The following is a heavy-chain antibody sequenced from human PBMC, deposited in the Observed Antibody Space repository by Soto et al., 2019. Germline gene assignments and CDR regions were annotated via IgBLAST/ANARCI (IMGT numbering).Heavy chain of an antibody. CDR3: TRADLTVTLSVFDP. CDR2: ISDDGSTK. D-gene: IGHD4-17*01. CDR1: GFIFSRYP. J-gene: IGHJ5*02. Sequence: QVQLVESGGGVVQPVRSLRLSCAASGFIFSRYPMHCVRQAPGKGLQWVALISDDGSTKYYADSVKGRFTISRDNSKNTLYLQMSGLSAEDTAVYYCTRADLTVTLSVFDPWGQGTLVTVSS. V-gene: IGHV3-30-3*01.